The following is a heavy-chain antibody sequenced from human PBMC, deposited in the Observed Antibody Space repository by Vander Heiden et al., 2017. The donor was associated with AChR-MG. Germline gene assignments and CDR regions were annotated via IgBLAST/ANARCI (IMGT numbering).Heavy chain of an antibody. Sequence: QVQLQESGPGLVKPSQNLSLTRTGSGGSITSGDYFWSWIRQSPAKGLEWIGYIYNTGSTYYNPSLKSRLTISLDTSKNQFSLRLSSVTAADTALYYCAREGDSASGTPGYFNSWGQGTLVTVSS. V-gene: IGHV4-30-4*01. CDR3: AREGDSASGTPGYFNS. CDR2: IYNTGST. D-gene: IGHD3-10*01. CDR1: GGSITSGDYF. J-gene: IGHJ4*02.